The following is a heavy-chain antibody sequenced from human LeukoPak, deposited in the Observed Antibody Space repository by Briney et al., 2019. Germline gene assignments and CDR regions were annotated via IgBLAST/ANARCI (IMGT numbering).Heavy chain of an antibody. CDR3: ARDLDYVFDY. Sequence: GGSLRLSCAASGFTFSSYIVNWVRQAPGKGLEWVSYISSSSSTIYYADSVKGRFTISRDNAKNSLYLQMNSLRAEDTAVYYCARDLDYVFDYWGQGTLVTVSS. CDR2: ISSSSSTI. J-gene: IGHJ4*02. CDR1: GFTFSSYI. V-gene: IGHV3-48*04. D-gene: IGHD3/OR15-3a*01.